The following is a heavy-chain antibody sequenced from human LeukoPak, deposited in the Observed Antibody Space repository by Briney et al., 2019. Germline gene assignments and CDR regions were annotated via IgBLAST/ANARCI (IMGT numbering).Heavy chain of an antibody. D-gene: IGHD1-26*01. V-gene: IGHV3-7*03. CDR2: INQDGSEN. CDR1: GFSFSDFW. CDR3: AKDGRELRTDEPYLDY. J-gene: IGHJ4*02. Sequence: GGSLRLSCAASGFSFSDFWMGWVRQAPGKGLEWVANINQDGSENYYVDSVKGRFTISRDNAKNSLYLQMNSLRPEDTAFYFCAKDGRELRTDEPYLDYWGQGTLVSVSS.